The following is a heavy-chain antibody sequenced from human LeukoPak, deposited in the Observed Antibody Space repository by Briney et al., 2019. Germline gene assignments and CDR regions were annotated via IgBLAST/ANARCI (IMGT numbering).Heavy chain of an antibody. CDR2: ISGSGGST. D-gene: IGHD3-22*01. V-gene: IGHV3-23*01. CDR3: AKVLLRGYYDSSGYLDY. J-gene: IGHJ4*02. CDR1: GFTFSSYA. Sequence: GGSLRLSCAASGFTFSSYAMSWVRQAPGKGLEWVSAISGSGGSTYYADSVKGRFTISRDNSKNTLYLQMNSLRAEDTAVYYCAKVLLRGYYDSSGYLDYWGQGTLVTVSS.